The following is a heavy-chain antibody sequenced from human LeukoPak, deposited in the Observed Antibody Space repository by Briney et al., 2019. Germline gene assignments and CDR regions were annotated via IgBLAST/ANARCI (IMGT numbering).Heavy chain of an antibody. CDR2: IIPIFGTA. CDR1: GGTFSSYA. D-gene: IGHD5-18*01. V-gene: IGHV1-69*06. J-gene: IGHJ4*02. Sequence: GASVKVPCKASGGTFSSYAISWVRQAPGQGLEWMGGIIPIFGTANYAQKFQGRVTITADKSTSTAYMELSSLRSEDTAVYYCARARGDTAMDYYFDYWGQGTLVTVSS. CDR3: ARARGDTAMDYYFDY.